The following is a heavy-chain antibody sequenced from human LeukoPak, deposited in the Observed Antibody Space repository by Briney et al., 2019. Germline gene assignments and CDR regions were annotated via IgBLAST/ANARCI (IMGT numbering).Heavy chain of an antibody. CDR1: GFTFSSYV. CDR3: ARVHWGNYYLNAFDI. J-gene: IGHJ3*02. Sequence: GRSLRLSCAASGFTFSSYVMHWVRQAPGKGLEWVAVTWYDGSNKYYADSVKGRFTISRDNPKNTLYLQMNSLRVEDTAVYYCARVHWGNYYLNAFDIWGQGTMVTVSS. CDR2: TWYDGSNK. V-gene: IGHV3-33*01. D-gene: IGHD3-10*01.